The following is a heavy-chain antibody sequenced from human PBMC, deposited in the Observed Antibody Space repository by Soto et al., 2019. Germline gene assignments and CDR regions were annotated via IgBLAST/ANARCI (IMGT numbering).Heavy chain of an antibody. CDR3: AKEPSIFGVVTGEYYFDY. CDR2: ISGSGGST. J-gene: IGHJ4*02. CDR1: GFTFSSYA. V-gene: IGHV3-23*01. D-gene: IGHD3-3*01. Sequence: GGSLRLSCAASGFTFSSYAMSWVRQAPGKGLEWVSAISGSGGSTYYADSVKGRFTISRDNSKNTLYLQMNSLRAEDTAVYYCAKEPSIFGVVTGEYYFDYWGQGTLVTVSS.